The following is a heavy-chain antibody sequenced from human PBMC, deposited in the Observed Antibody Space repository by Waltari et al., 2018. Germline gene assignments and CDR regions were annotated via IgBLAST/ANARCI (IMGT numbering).Heavy chain of an antibody. D-gene: IGHD6-13*01. CDR2: IYYSGST. J-gene: IGHJ4*02. CDR3: ARHVVAAAGTDLFDY. Sequence: QLQLQESGPGLVKPSETLSLTCTVSGGSISSSSYYWGWIRQPPGKGLEWIGSIYYSGSTYYNPSLKSRVTISVDTSKNQFSLKLSSVTAADTAVYYCARHVVAAAGTDLFDYWGQGTLVTVSS. V-gene: IGHV4-39*07. CDR1: GGSISSSSYY.